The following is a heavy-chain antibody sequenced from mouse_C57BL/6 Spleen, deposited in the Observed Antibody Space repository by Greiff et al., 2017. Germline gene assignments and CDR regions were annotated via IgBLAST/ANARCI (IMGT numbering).Heavy chain of an antibody. J-gene: IGHJ3*01. V-gene: IGHV1-54*01. CDR3: ATNYYGSPAWFAY. CDR1: GYAFTNYL. CDR2: INPGSGGT. D-gene: IGHD1-1*01. Sequence: QVQLKQSGAELVRPGTSVKVSCKASGYAFTNYLIEWVKQRPGQGLEWIGVINPGSGGTNYTEKFKGKATLTADKASSTAYMQLSSLTSEDSAVYFCATNYYGSPAWFAYWGQGTLVTVSA.